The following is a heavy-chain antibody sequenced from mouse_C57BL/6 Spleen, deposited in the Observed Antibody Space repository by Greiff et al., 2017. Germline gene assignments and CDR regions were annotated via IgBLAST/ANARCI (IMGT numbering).Heavy chain of an antibody. D-gene: IGHD2-4*01. J-gene: IGHJ2*01. CDR3: ARRWYDDYDDCYYFDY. CDR2: ISSGGSYT. CDR1: GFTFSSYG. Sequence: EVKLVESGGDLVKPGGSLKLSCAASGFTFSSYGMSWVRQTPDKRLEWVATISSGGSYTYYPDTVKGRFTISRDNAKNTLYLQMISLKSDDTAMYYCARRWYDDYDDCYYFDYWGQGTTLTVSS. V-gene: IGHV5-6*02.